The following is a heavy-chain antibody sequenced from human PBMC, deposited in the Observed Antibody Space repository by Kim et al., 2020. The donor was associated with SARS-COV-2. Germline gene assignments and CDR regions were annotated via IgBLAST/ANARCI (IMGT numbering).Heavy chain of an antibody. V-gene: IGHV1-69*13. CDR1: GGTFSSYA. J-gene: IGHJ4*02. D-gene: IGHD3-3*01. Sequence: SVKVSCKASGGTFSSYAISWVRQAPGQGLEWMGGIIPIFGTANYAQKFQGRVTITADESTSTAYMELSSLRSEDTAVYYCARAAYDLPIRPTLRFDYWGQGTLVTVSS. CDR3: ARAAYDLPIRPTLRFDY. CDR2: IIPIFGTA.